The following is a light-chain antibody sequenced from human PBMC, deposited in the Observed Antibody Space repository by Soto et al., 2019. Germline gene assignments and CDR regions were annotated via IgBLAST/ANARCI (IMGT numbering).Light chain of an antibody. Sequence: HSVLTQPASVNGSAGEWIPISCTGTSSDVGGYNYVSWYQQHPGKAPKLMIYDVSNRPSGVSNRFSGSKSGNTASLTISGLQAEDEADYYCSSYTSSSTYVFGTGTKVTVL. CDR2: DVS. CDR1: SSDVGGYNY. J-gene: IGLJ1*01. V-gene: IGLV2-14*03. CDR3: SSYTSSSTYV.